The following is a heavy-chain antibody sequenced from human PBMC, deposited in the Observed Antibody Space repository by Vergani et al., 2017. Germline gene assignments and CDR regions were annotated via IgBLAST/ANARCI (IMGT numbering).Heavy chain of an antibody. D-gene: IGHD6-19*01. CDR1: GFTFSSYG. J-gene: IGHJ6*02. V-gene: IGHV3-30*02. Sequence: VQLVESGGGLVKPGGSLRLSCAASGFTFSSYGMHWVRQAPGKGLEWVAFIRYDGSNKYYADSVKGRFTISRDNSKNTLYLQMNSLRAEDTAVYYCAKDNRIAVKYYYYGMDVWGQGTTVTVSS. CDR3: AKDNRIAVKYYYYGMDV. CDR2: IRYDGSNK.